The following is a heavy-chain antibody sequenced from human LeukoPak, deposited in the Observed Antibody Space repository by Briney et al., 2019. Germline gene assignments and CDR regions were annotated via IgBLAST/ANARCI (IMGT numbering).Heavy chain of an antibody. J-gene: IGHJ4*02. CDR1: GGTFSSYA. CDR3: ARGWSGDDILYYLDY. V-gene: IGHV1-69*13. CDR2: IIPIFGTA. Sequence: SVKVSCKASGGTFSSYAISWVRQALGQGLEWMGGIIPIFGTANYAQKFQGRVTITADESTSTAYMELSSLRSEDTAVYYCARGWSGDDILYYLDYWGQGTLVTVSS. D-gene: IGHD3-9*01.